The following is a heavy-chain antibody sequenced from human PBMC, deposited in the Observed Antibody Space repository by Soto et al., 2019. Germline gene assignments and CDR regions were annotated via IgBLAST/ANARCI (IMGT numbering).Heavy chain of an antibody. V-gene: IGHV1-69*13. CDR1: GGTFSSYA. CDR2: IIPIFGTA. D-gene: IGHD2-2*01. J-gene: IGHJ4*02. Sequence: GASVKVSCKASGGTFSSYAISWVRQAPGQGLEWMGGIIPIFGTANYAQKFQGRVTITADESTSTAYMELSSLRSEDTAVYYCARVGVPAAHYFDYWGQGTLVTVYS. CDR3: ARVGVPAAHYFDY.